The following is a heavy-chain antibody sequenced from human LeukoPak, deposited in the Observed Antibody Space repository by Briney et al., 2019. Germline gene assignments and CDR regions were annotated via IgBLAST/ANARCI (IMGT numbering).Heavy chain of an antibody. D-gene: IGHD6-6*01. CDR3: AKDPESIF. V-gene: IGHV3-30*18. CDR1: GFTFSSYG. Sequence: GGSLRLSCAASGFTFSSYGMHWVRQAPGKGLEWVAVISYDGSNKYYADSVKGRFTISRDNSKNTLYLQMNSLRAEDTAVYYCAKDPESIFWGQGTMVTASS. CDR2: ISYDGSNK. J-gene: IGHJ3*01.